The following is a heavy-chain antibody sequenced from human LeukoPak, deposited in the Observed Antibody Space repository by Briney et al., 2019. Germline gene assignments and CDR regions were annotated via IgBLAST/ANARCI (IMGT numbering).Heavy chain of an antibody. J-gene: IGHJ6*02. CDR2: INHSGST. D-gene: IGHD1-7*01. V-gene: IGHV4-34*01. Sequence: GSLRLSCAASGFTFSSYAMSWIRQPPGKGLEWIGEINHSGSTNYNPSLKSRVTISVDTSKNQFSLKLSSVTAADTAVYYCARGDWNYPYYYYGMDVWGQGTTVTVSS. CDR3: ARGDWNYPYYYYGMDV. CDR1: GFTFSSYA.